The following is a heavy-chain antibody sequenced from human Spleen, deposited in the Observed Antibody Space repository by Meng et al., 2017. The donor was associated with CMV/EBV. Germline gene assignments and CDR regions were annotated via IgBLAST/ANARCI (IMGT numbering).Heavy chain of an antibody. CDR1: GYSFTNYW. J-gene: IGHJ4*02. CDR3: ARRPQVEVTTYYFDY. CDR2: IYPGDSDT. V-gene: IGHV5-51*01. Sequence: SGYSFTNYWIGWVRQMPGKGLEWVGIIYPGDSDTRNSPSFQGHVTISADKSITTAYLQWSSLRASDTAMYFCARRPQVEVTTYYFDYWGQGTLVTVSS. D-gene: IGHD4-11*01.